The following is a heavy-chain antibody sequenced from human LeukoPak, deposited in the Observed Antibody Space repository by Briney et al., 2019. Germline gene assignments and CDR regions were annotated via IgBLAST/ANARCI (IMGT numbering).Heavy chain of an antibody. Sequence: ETLSLTCAVYGGSFSGYYWSWVRQAPGKGLEWVSSVSGNSRDPYYADSVKGRFTVSRDNSKSALFLQMTSLAVEDSAVYYCAKGISVDGYNFERGADYWGQGTLVTVSS. CDR1: GGSFSGYY. CDR2: VSGNSRDP. J-gene: IGHJ4*02. D-gene: IGHD5-24*01. V-gene: IGHV3-23*01. CDR3: AKGISVDGYNFERGADY.